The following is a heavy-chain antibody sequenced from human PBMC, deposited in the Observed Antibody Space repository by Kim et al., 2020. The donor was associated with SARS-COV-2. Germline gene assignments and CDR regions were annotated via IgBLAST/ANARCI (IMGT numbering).Heavy chain of an antibody. CDR3: ATPLRQWSHYFDY. CDR1: GGSISSSSYY. D-gene: IGHD6-19*01. V-gene: IGHV4-39*07. Sequence: SETLSLTCTVSGGSISSSSYYWGWIRQPPGKGLEWIGSIYYSGSTYYNPSLKSRVTISVDTSKNQFSLKLSSVTAADTAVYYCATPLRQWSHYFDYWGQGTLVTVSS. CDR2: IYYSGST. J-gene: IGHJ4*02.